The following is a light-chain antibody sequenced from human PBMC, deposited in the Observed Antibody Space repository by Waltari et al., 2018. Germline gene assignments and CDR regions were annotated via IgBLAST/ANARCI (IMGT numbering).Light chain of an antibody. CDR2: DDI. Sequence: QSALTQPASVPGLPGQPSPSPGFESAIDVAGNTFVPWYQHHPDKAPKLLIYDDIKRPSGVSDRFSGSRSGNTASLTISGLQAEDEADYFCSSYAGDRTWVFGGGTKLSVL. CDR1: AIDVAGNTF. V-gene: IGLV2-23*01. CDR3: SSYAGDRTWV. J-gene: IGLJ3*02.